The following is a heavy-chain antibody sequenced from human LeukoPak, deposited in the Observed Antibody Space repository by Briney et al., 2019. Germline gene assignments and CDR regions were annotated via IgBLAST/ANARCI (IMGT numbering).Heavy chain of an antibody. CDR3: AREGSSVVWYYYYYMDV. V-gene: IGHV3-7*01. CDR2: IKQDGSEK. Sequence: PGGSLRLSCAASGFTFSSYWMSWVRQAPGKGLEWVANIKQDGSEKYYVDSVKGRFTISRGNAKNSLYLQMNSLRAEDTAVYYCAREGSSVVWYYYYYMDVWGKGTTVTVSS. J-gene: IGHJ6*03. CDR1: GFTFSSYW. D-gene: IGHD6-6*01.